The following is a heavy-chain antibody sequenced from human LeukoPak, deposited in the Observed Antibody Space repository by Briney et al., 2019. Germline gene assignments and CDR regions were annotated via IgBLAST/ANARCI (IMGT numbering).Heavy chain of an antibody. CDR1: GYTFTGYY. D-gene: IGHD6-19*01. V-gene: IGHV1-2*02. CDR2: INPNSGGT. CDR3: ARVRIAVAGKYYFDY. Sequence: GASEKVSCKASGYTFTGYYMHWVRQAPGQGLGWMGWINPNSGGTNYAQKFQGRVTMTRDTSISTAYMELSRLRSDDTAVYYCARVRIAVAGKYYFDYWGQGTLVTVSS. J-gene: IGHJ4*02.